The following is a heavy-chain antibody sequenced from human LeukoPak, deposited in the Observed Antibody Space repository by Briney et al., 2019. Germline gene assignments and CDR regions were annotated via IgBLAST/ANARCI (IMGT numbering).Heavy chain of an antibody. CDR1: GFIFSSYS. CDR2: ISSSSSTI. Sequence: GGSLRLSCAASGFIFSSYSMNWVRQAPGKGLEWISYISSSSSTIYYADSVKGRFTISRDNAKNSLYLQMNSLRDEDTAVYYCVAGTPLDYWGQGTLLTVSS. CDR3: VAGTPLDY. V-gene: IGHV3-48*02. J-gene: IGHJ4*02. D-gene: IGHD6-13*01.